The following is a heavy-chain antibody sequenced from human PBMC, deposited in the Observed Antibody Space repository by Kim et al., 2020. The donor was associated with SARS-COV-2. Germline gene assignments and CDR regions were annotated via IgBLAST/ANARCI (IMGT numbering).Heavy chain of an antibody. CDR3: ARGLGRPGTGGY. Sequence: YADSVKGRFTISRDNAKNSLYLQMNSLRAADTAVYYCARGLGRPGTGGYWGQGTLVTVSS. V-gene: IGHV3-21*01. D-gene: IGHD1-1*01. J-gene: IGHJ4*02.